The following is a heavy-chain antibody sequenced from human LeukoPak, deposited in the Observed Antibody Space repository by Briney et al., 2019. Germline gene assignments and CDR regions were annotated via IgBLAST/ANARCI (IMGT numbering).Heavy chain of an antibody. D-gene: IGHD4-17*01. CDR1: GYTFTGYY. CDR3: ARDYGDNLYYYYYYMDV. J-gene: IGHJ6*03. CDR2: INPNSGGT. Sequence: ASVKVSCKASGYTFTGYYMHWVRPAPGQGLAWMGWINPNSGGTNYAQKFQGRVTMTRDTSISTAYMELSRLRSDDTAVYYCARDYGDNLYYYYYYMDVWGKGTTVTVSS. V-gene: IGHV1-2*02.